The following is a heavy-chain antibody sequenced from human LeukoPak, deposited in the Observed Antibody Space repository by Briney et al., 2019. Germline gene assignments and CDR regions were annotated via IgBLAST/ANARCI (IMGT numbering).Heavy chain of an antibody. CDR1: GGSISSSSYY. CDR3: ARDARVGVGDSSSWYIN. V-gene: IGHV4-39*07. CDR2: IYYSGST. J-gene: IGHJ4*02. Sequence: SETLSLTCTVSGGSISSSSYYWGWIRQPPGRGLEWIGSIYYSGSTYYNPSLKSRVTISVDTSKNQFSLKLSSVTAADTAVYYCARDARVGVGDSSSWYINWGQGTLVTVSS. D-gene: IGHD6-13*01.